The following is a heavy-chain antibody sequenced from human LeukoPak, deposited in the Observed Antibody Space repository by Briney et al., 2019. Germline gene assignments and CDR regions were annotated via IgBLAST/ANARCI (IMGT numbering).Heavy chain of an antibody. Sequence: ASVNVSPTASGYTPTGYSTHWVRLAPGHGLEWMGWISPNSGGTNYAQKFQGRVTMTRDTSISTAYMELSRLTSDDTAVYYCARNFVGSSIYSDYCWEGALVAVSS. J-gene: IGHJ4*02. D-gene: IGHD2-15*01. CDR2: ISPNSGGT. CDR1: GYTPTGYS. V-gene: IGHV1-2*02. CDR3: ARNFVGSSIYSDY.